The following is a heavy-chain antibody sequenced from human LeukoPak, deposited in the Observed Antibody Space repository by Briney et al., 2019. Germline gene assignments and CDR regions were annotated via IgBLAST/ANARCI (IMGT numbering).Heavy chain of an antibody. J-gene: IGHJ3*01. Sequence: GGSLRLSCAASEFAFNRSVMHWVRQAIGKGLEWVSAIGISGDTYYSDSVRGRFVVSRENARNSMFLQMSSPRVGDTAVHYCARSRRSDNYQGDAFDLWGQGTVVIVSS. D-gene: IGHD1-1*01. CDR2: IGISGDT. V-gene: IGHV3-13*01. CDR1: EFAFNRSV. CDR3: ARSRRSDNYQGDAFDL.